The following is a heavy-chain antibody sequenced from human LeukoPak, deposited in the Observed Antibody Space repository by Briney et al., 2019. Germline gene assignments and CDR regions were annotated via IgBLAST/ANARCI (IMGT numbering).Heavy chain of an antibody. CDR2: INPNSGGT. CDR1: GYTFTGYY. CDR3: ARVDRTTPLDDFDY. Sequence: GASVKVSCKASGYTFTGYYMHWVRQAPGQGLEWMGWINPNSGGTNYAQKFQGRVTMTRDTSISTAYMELSRLRSDDTAVYYCARVDRTTPLDDFDYWGQGTLVTVSS. J-gene: IGHJ4*02. V-gene: IGHV1-2*02. D-gene: IGHD2/OR15-2a*01.